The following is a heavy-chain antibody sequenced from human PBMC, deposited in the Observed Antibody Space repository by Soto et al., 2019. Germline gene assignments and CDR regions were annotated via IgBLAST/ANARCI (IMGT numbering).Heavy chain of an antibody. J-gene: IGHJ4*02. CDR2: INPDTGTT. D-gene: IGHD2-21*01. Sequence: QVQLVQSGAEVREPGASVKLSCQASGYTFTHYYIHWVRQAPGQGLEWLGIINPDTGTTSYAQTFQGRVTLTTDTSASTVYLELSGLAAEDTAVYYCASCPIYGGDSYFAYWGQGTLVTVSS. CDR3: ASCPIYGGDSYFAY. CDR1: GYTFTHYY. V-gene: IGHV1-46*01.